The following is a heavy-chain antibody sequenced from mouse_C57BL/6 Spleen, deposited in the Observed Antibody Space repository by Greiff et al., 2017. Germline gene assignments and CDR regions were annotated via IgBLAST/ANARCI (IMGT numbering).Heavy chain of an antibody. V-gene: IGHV1-80*01. CDR1: GYAFSSYW. D-gene: IGHD2-5*01. J-gene: IGHJ3*01. CDR2: IYPGDGDT. CDR3: ARTLYSNYVSWFAY. Sequence: VQLQQSGAELVKPGASVKISCKASGYAFSSYWMNWVKQRPGKGLEWIGQIYPGDGDTNYNGKFKGKATLTADKSSSTAYMQLSSLTSEDSAVYFCARTLYSNYVSWFAYWGQGTLVTVSA.